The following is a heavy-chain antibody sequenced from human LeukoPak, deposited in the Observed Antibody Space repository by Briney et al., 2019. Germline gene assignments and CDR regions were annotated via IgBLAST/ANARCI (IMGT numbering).Heavy chain of an antibody. J-gene: IGHJ4*02. V-gene: IGHV4-39*01. Sequence: MASETLSLTCTVSGVSISSSSYYWGWIRQPPGKGLERIGSIYYSGSTYYNPSLKSRVTISVDTSKNQFSLKLSSVTAADTAVYYCARVYSSGWFDYWGQGTLVTVSS. CDR1: GVSISSSSYY. CDR3: ARVYSSGWFDY. CDR2: IYYSGST. D-gene: IGHD6-19*01.